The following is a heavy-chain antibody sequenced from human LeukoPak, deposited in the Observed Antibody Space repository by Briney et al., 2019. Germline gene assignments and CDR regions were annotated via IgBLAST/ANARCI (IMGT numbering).Heavy chain of an antibody. D-gene: IGHD2-8*02. CDR3: TTDTWCSAGH. J-gene: IGHJ4*02. CDR1: GFIFSGSW. CDR2: IKKDGSEK. V-gene: IGHV3-7*03. Sequence: GGSLRLSCTASGFIFSGSWMAWIRQAPGKGLEWVAIIKKDGSEKYYVDSMKGRFTISRDNAKNSLFLQMNSLRAEDTAIYYCTTDTWCSAGHWGQGTLVTVSS.